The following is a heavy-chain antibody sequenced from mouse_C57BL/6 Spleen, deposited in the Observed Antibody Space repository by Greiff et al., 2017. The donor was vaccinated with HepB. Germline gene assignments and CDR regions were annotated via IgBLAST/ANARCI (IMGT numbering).Heavy chain of an antibody. D-gene: IGHD2-3*01. CDR3: ARRDGYPFAY. CDR1: GYSITSGYY. Sequence: EVQLQESGPGLVKPSQSLSLTCSVTGYSITSGYYWNWIRQFPGNKLEWMGYISYDGSNNYNPSLKNRISITRDTSKNQFFLKLNSVTTEDTATYYCARRDGYPFAYWGQGTLVTVSA. CDR2: ISYDGSN. V-gene: IGHV3-6*01. J-gene: IGHJ3*01.